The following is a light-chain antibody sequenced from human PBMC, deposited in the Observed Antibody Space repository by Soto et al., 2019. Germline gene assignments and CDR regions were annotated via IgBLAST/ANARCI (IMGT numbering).Light chain of an antibody. Sequence: EIVMTQFPATLSVSPGGRATLSCRASQSISTNLAWYQQRPGQAPRLLIYVASTRATGVPGRFSGTGSGTEFTLTISSLQSEDSAVYYCQQYHYWWTFGRGTKVDIK. V-gene: IGKV3-15*01. J-gene: IGKJ1*01. CDR3: QQYHYWWT. CDR2: VAS. CDR1: QSISTN.